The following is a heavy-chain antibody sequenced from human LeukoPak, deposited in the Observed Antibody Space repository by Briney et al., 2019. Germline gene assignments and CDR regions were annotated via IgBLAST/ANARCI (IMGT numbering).Heavy chain of an antibody. D-gene: IGHD5-18*01. J-gene: IGHJ4*02. CDR2: INSDGSST. Sequence: GGSLRLSCAASGFTFSSYWMHWVRQAPGKGLVWVSRINSDGSSTSYADSVKGRFTISRDNAKNTLYLQMNSLRAEDTAVYYCARVRFEIQLWATFNRGHPGGPDDYWGQGTLVTVSS. V-gene: IGHV3-74*01. CDR1: GFTFSSYW. CDR3: ARVRFEIQLWATFNRGHPGGPDDY.